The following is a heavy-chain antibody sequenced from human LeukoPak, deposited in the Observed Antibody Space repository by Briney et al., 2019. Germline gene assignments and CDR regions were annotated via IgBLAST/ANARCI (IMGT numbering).Heavy chain of an antibody. D-gene: IGHD2-15*01. CDR1: GFTFSSYE. Sequence: GGSLRLSCAASGFTFSSYEMNWVRQAPGKGLEWVSYISSSGSTIYYADSVKGRFTISRDNAKNSLYLQMNSLRAEDTAVYYCARELGYCSGGSCSHDAFDIWGQGTMVTVSS. CDR2: ISSSGSTI. CDR3: ARELGYCSGGSCSHDAFDI. J-gene: IGHJ3*02. V-gene: IGHV3-48*03.